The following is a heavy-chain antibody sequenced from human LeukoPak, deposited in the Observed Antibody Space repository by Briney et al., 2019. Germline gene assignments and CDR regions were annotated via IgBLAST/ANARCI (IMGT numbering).Heavy chain of an antibody. CDR2: MNPNSGNT. D-gene: IGHD6-19*01. CDR3: ARADGYSSGWPGPPYYYGMDV. CDR1: GYTFTSYD. Sequence: ASVKVSCKASGYTFTSYDINWVRQATGQGLEWMGWMNPNSGNTGYVQKFQGRVTMTRNTSISTAYMELSSLRSEDTAVYYRARADGYSSGWPGPPYYYGMDVWGQGTTVTVS. J-gene: IGHJ6*02. V-gene: IGHV1-8*01.